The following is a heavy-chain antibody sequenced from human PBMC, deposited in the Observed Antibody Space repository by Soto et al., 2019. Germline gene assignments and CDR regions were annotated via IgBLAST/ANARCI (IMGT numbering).Heavy chain of an antibody. CDR2: INPNSGGT. Sequence: ASVKVSCKASGYTFTGYYMHWVRQAPGQGLEWMGWINPNSGGTNYAQKFQGWVAMTRDTSISTAYMELSRLRSDDTAVYYCARGSVPVAIHGALLDPWGQGTLVTVSS. CDR1: GYTFTGYY. D-gene: IGHD2-2*01. CDR3: ARGSVPVAIHGALLDP. V-gene: IGHV1-2*04. J-gene: IGHJ5*02.